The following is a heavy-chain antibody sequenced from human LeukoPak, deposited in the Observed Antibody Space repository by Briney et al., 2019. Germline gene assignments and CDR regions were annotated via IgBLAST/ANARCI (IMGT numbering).Heavy chain of an antibody. CDR1: GYTFTGYY. J-gene: IGHJ4*02. V-gene: IGHV1-2*02. Sequence: APVKVSCKASGYTFTGYYMHWVRQAPGQGLEWMGWINPNSGGTNYAQKFQGRVTMTRDTSISTAYMELSRLRSDDTAVYYCARGRALVVLSSGFDYWGQGTLVTVSS. D-gene: IGHD2-15*01. CDR2: INPNSGGT. CDR3: ARGRALVVLSSGFDY.